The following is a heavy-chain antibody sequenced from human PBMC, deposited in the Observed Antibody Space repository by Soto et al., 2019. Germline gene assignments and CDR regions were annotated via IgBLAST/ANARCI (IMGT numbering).Heavy chain of an antibody. Sequence: QLQLQESGSGLVKPSQTLSLTCAVSGGSISSSVYSWSWIRQPLGKGLEWVGYIYHSGNTYYNPSLTIRVNISADRSKNQFSLKLSSVTAADTAVYFCARVHGDYGRYFDYWGQGTLVTVSS. D-gene: IGHD4-17*01. CDR1: GGSISSSVYS. CDR3: ARVHGDYGRYFDY. CDR2: IYHSGNT. V-gene: IGHV4-30-2*01. J-gene: IGHJ4*02.